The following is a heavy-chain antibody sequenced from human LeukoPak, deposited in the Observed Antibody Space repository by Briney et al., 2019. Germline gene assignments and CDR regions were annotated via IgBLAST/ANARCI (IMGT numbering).Heavy chain of an antibody. CDR1: GFTFSSYK. Sequence: GGSLRLSCAASGFTFSSYKMNWVRQAPGKGLEWVSSIASSSSYIYYADSVKGRFTISRDNSKNTLYFQMNSLRAEDTAVYYCARDGLGYYYGSGSKPGAFDIWGQGTMVTVSS. CDR3: ARDGLGYYYGSGSKPGAFDI. V-gene: IGHV3-21*01. D-gene: IGHD3-10*01. CDR2: IASSSSYI. J-gene: IGHJ3*02.